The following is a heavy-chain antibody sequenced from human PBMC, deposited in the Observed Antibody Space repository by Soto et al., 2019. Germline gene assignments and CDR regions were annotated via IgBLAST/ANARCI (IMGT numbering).Heavy chain of an antibody. J-gene: IGHJ5*02. CDR3: ARSRPTIVVVPAAVFDP. CDR2: INHSGST. Sequence: QVQLQQWGAGLLKPSETLSLTCAVYGGSFSGYYWSWIRQPPGKGLEWNGEINHSGSTNYNPSLKSRVTRSVDTSKNQFSLKLSSVTAADTAVYYCARSRPTIVVVPAAVFDPWGQGTLVTVSS. V-gene: IGHV4-34*01. D-gene: IGHD2-2*01. CDR1: GGSFSGYY.